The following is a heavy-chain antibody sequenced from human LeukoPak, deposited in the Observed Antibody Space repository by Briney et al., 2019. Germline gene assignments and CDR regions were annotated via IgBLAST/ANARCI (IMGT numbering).Heavy chain of an antibody. CDR2: INPSGGST. D-gene: IGHD4-17*01. CDR1: GYTFTSYY. Sequence: ASVKVSCKASGYTFTSYYMHWVRQAPGQGLEWMGIINPSGGSTSYAQKFQGRVTMTRDMSTSTVYMELSSLRSEDTAVYYCARDLLKGDYPPARWFDPWGQGTLVTVSS. V-gene: IGHV1-46*01. J-gene: IGHJ5*02. CDR3: ARDLLKGDYPPARWFDP.